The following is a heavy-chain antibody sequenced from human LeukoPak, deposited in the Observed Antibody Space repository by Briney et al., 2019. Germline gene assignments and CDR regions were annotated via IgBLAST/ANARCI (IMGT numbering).Heavy chain of an antibody. D-gene: IGHD4-17*01. V-gene: IGHV3-74*01. J-gene: IGHJ5*02. Sequence: GGSLRLSCEASGFTLNKYWMHWVRQAPGKGLVWVSRITGDGSDIAYADSVKGRFTVSRDDAKNTLFLQMTSLRVEDTAICYCARDAYTTTSNWLDPWGQGTLVTVSS. CDR2: ITGDGSDI. CDR3: ARDAYTTTSNWLDP. CDR1: GFTLNKYW.